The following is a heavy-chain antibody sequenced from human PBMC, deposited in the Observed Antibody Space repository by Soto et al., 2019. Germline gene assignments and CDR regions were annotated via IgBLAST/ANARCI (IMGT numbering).Heavy chain of an antibody. V-gene: IGHV4-34*01. Sequence: SETLSLTCALFGGSFSGYYWSWIRQPPGKGLEWIGEINHSGSTNYNPSLKSRVTISVDTSKNQFSLKLSSVTAADTAVYYCARARGYCSGGSCSDRDAFDIWGQGTMVTGSS. CDR3: ARARGYCSGGSCSDRDAFDI. CDR2: INHSGST. J-gene: IGHJ3*02. CDR1: GGSFSGYY. D-gene: IGHD2-15*01.